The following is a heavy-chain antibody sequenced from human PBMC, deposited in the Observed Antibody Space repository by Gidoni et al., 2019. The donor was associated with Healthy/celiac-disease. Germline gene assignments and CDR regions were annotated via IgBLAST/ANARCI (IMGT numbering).Heavy chain of an antibody. J-gene: IGHJ6*02. V-gene: IGHV3-23*01. D-gene: IGHD4-4*01. CDR2: ISGSGGST. CDR1: GFTFSSSA. CDR3: AKDRFAAYAPRYSNYYYYYGMDV. Sequence: EVQLLESGGGLLQPGGSLRLSCAASGFTFSSSAMSWVRQAPGKGLEWVSAISGSGGSTYYADSVKGRFTISRDNSKNTLYLQMNSLRAEDTAVYYCAKDRFAAYAPRYSNYYYYYGMDVWGQGTTVTVSS.